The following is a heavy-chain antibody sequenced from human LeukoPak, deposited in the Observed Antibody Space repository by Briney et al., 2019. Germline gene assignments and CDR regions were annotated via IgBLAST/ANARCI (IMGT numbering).Heavy chain of an antibody. D-gene: IGHD3-10*02. V-gene: IGHV3-30*02. Sequence: GGSLRLSCAASGVTFSSYGMYWVRQAPGRGVGGGAFTRYDGSNKYYADSVKGRFTISRDNSKCTLYLQMNSLRAEDTAVYYCAQLGITMIGGVWGKGTTVTISS. CDR3: AQLGITMIGGV. CDR2: TRYDGSNK. CDR1: GVTFSSYG. J-gene: IGHJ6*04.